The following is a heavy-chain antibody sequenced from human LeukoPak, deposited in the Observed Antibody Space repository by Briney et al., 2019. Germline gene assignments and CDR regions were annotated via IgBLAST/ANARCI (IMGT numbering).Heavy chain of an antibody. Sequence: PSETLSLTCGVSGYSISRGYYWGWIRQPPGKGLEWIGSIYHTGNTYYNPSLKSRVTVSVDTSKNQFSLKVRSVTAADTAVYYCAGWFGELLSLFAYWGQGTLVTVSS. CDR1: GYSISRGYY. D-gene: IGHD3-10*01. CDR3: AGWFGELLSLFAY. CDR2: IYHTGNT. J-gene: IGHJ4*02. V-gene: IGHV4-38-2*01.